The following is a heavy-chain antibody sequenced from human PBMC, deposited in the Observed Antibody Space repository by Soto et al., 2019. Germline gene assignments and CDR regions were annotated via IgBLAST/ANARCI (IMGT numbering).Heavy chain of an antibody. D-gene: IGHD6-13*01. CDR2: INPNSGGS. CDR3: VRRHVSATGIDWFDP. Sequence: ASVKVSCKASGYTFTGYYMPWVRQAPGQGLEWMGWINPNSGGSSYAPKFQGRVTITRDTSASTAYMELSSLRSEDTPVYYCVRRHVSATGIDWFDPWGQGTRVTVSS. CDR1: GYTFTGYY. J-gene: IGHJ5*02. V-gene: IGHV1-2*02.